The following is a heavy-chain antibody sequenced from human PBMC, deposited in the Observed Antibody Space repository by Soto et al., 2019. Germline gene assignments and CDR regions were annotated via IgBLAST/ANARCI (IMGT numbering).Heavy chain of an antibody. D-gene: IGHD6-25*01. Sequence: QVQLVQSGAEVKKPGASVKASCKASGYTFTSYYMHWVRQAPGQGLEWMGIINPSGGSTSYAQKCQGRVTMTRDTSTSTVYMELSSLRSEDTAVYYCAKAIAAGNYYYGMDVWGQGTTVTVSS. J-gene: IGHJ6*02. CDR1: GYTFTSYY. CDR2: INPSGGST. V-gene: IGHV1-46*01. CDR3: AKAIAAGNYYYGMDV.